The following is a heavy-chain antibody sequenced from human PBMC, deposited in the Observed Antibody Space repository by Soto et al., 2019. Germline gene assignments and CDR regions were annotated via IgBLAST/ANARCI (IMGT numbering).Heavy chain of an antibody. Sequence: PGGSLRLSCAASGFTFSHYGMHWVRQAPGRGLEWVAVIWYDGSIKYYADSVKGRFTISRDNSENTVYLQMNSLRVEDTAVYYCSRFPSGSWYHADYWGHGTLVIVSS. D-gene: IGHD6-13*01. CDR3: SRFPSGSWYHADY. CDR2: IWYDGSIK. V-gene: IGHV3-33*01. CDR1: GFTFSHYG. J-gene: IGHJ4*01.